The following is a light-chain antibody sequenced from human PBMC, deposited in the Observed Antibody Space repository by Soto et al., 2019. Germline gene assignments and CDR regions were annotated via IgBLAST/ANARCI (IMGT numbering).Light chain of an antibody. CDR3: QQYDNLPLN. J-gene: IGKJ4*01. CDR2: GAS. V-gene: IGKV1-33*01. Sequence: DFQMTQSPSTLSASVGDRVTITCRASQNIRSRLAWFQQKPGKAPKLLIHGASSLEAGVPSRFSGSGSGTDFTFTISGLQPEDVATYHCQQYDNLPLNFGGGTKVDIK. CDR1: QNIRSR.